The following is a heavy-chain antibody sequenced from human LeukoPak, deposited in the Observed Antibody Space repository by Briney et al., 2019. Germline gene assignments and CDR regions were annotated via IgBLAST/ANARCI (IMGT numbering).Heavy chain of an antibody. CDR2: IYYSGST. Sequence: PSETLSLTCTVSGGSISSSSYYWGWIRQPPGKGLEWIGSIYYSGSTYYNPSLKSRVTISVDTSKNQFSLKLSSVTAADTAVYYCARQITGWNNWFDPWGRGTLVTVSS. J-gene: IGHJ5*02. V-gene: IGHV4-39*01. CDR3: ARQITGWNNWFDP. D-gene: IGHD6-19*01. CDR1: GGSISSSSYY.